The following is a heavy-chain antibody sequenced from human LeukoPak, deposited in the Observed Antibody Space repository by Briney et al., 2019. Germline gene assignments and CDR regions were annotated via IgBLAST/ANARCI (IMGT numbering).Heavy chain of an antibody. Sequence: ASVKVSCKASGYTFTGYYMHWVRQAPGRGLEWMGWINPNSGGTNYAQKFQGRVTMTRDTSISTAYMELSRLRSDDTAVYYCARDDYGGNRALGAFDIWGQGTMVTVSS. V-gene: IGHV1-2*02. J-gene: IGHJ3*02. CDR3: ARDDYGGNRALGAFDI. D-gene: IGHD4-23*01. CDR1: GYTFTGYY. CDR2: INPNSGGT.